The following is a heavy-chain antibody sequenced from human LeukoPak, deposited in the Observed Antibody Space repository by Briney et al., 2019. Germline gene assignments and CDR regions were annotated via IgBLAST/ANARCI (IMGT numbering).Heavy chain of an antibody. J-gene: IGHJ4*02. D-gene: IGHD3-10*01. CDR2: IKEDGSEK. Sequence: GGSLRLSCAASGFIFTDYWMYWVRQAPGKGLAWVANIKEDGSEKNYVDSVKGRFTISRDNAKNTLYLQMNSLRAEDTAVYYCARADRELLWFGESYFDYWGQGTLVTVSS. V-gene: IGHV3-7*01. CDR3: ARADRELLWFGESYFDY. CDR1: GFIFTDYW.